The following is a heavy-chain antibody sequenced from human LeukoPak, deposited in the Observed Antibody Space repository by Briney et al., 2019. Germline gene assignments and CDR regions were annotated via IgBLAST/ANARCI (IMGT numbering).Heavy chain of an antibody. D-gene: IGHD5-18*01. CDR2: IYYSGST. CDR3: ARDGQGYSYGYSHRDYFDY. Sequence: SETLSLTCTVSGGSISSYYWSWIRQPPGKGLEWIGYIYYSGSTNYNPSLKSRVTISVDTSKNQFSLKLSSVTAADTAVYYCARDGQGYSYGYSHRDYFDYWGQGTLVIVSS. J-gene: IGHJ4*02. V-gene: IGHV4-59*01. CDR1: GGSISSYY.